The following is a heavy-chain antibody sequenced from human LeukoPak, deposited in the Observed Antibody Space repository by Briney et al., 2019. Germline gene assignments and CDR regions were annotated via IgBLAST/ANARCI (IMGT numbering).Heavy chain of an antibody. CDR1: GYTFTSYD. V-gene: IGHV1-8*01. D-gene: IGHD5-18*01. CDR3: ASPSDTAHYFDY. Sequence: ASVKVSCKASGYTFTSYDINWVRQATGQGLEWMGWMNPNSGNTGYAQKFQGRVTMTRNTSISTAYMELSSLRSEDTAVYYCASPSDTAHYFDYWGQGTLVTVSS. CDR2: MNPNSGNT. J-gene: IGHJ4*02.